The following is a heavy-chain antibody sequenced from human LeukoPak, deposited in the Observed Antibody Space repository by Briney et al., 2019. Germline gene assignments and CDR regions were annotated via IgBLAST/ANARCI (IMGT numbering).Heavy chain of an antibody. CDR2: INHSGST. Sequence: PSETLSLTCAVSGGSFSGHYWSWIRQPPGKGLEWIGEINHSGSTNYNPSLKSRVTISVDRSKNQFSLKLTSVTAADTAMYYCAGAEQQLAPSYYWGQGILVTVSS. D-gene: IGHD1-1*01. J-gene: IGHJ4*02. CDR3: AGAEQQLAPSYY. CDR1: GGSFSGHY. V-gene: IGHV4-34*01.